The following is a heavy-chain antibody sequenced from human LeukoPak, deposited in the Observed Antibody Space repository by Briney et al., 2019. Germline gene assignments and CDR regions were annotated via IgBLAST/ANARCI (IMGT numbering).Heavy chain of an antibody. J-gene: IGHJ4*02. CDR1: GGSISSYY. D-gene: IGHD3-22*01. CDR2: IYYSGST. V-gene: IGHV4-59*08. Sequence: PSETLSLTCTVSGGSISSYYWSWIRQPPGKGLEWIGYIYYSGSTNYNPSLKSRVTISVDTSKNQFSLKLSSVTAADTAVYYCARGQPPYYYDSSGYLDWGQGTLVTVSS. CDR3: ARGQPPYYYDSSGYLD.